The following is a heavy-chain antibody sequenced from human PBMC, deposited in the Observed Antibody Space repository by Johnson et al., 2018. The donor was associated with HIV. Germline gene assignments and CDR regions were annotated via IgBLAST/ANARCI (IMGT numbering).Heavy chain of an antibody. CDR1: EFSFSDYG. CDR2: ISSSGSTI. V-gene: IGHV3-48*04. D-gene: IGHD3-16*01. CDR3: ARAWGNAFDI. Sequence: VQLVESGGGVVQPGKSVRLSCAASEFSFSDYGMHWVRQAPGKGLAWVSYISSSGSTIYYADSVKGRFTISRYNAKNSLYLQMNSLRAEDTAVYYCARAWGNAFDIWGQGTMVTVSS. J-gene: IGHJ3*02.